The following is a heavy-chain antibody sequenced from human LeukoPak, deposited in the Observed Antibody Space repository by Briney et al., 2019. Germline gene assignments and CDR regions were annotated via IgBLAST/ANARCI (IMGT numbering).Heavy chain of an antibody. CDR1: GGSISSGSYY. CDR3: ARERTDTSMDY. D-gene: IGHD5-18*01. V-gene: IGHV4-61*02. Sequence: PSQTLSLTCTVSGGSISSGSYYWTWIQQPAGKGLEWIGRIYTSGSTSHNPSLKSRVTISLDTSKNQFSLKLISVTAADTAVYFCARERTDTSMDYWGQGTLVTVSS. CDR2: IYTSGST. J-gene: IGHJ4*02.